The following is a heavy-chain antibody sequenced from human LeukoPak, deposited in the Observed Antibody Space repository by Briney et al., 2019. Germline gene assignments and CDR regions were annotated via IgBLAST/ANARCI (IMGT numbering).Heavy chain of an antibody. D-gene: IGHD1-26*01. CDR1: GFTFSSYG. J-gene: IGHJ6*02. V-gene: IGHV3-30*02. Sequence: PGGSLRLSCAASGFTFSSYGMHWVRQAPGKGLEWVAFIRYDGSNKYYAESVKGRFTISRDNSKNTLFLQMNSLRAEDTAVYYCACSIVGAIVPISGHYYYGMDVWGQGTTVTVSS. CDR2: IRYDGSNK. CDR3: ACSIVGAIVPISGHYYYGMDV.